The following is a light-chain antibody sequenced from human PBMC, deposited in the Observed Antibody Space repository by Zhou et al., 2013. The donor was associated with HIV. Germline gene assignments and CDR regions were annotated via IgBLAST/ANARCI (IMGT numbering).Light chain of an antibody. Sequence: DIQMTQSPSSLSASVGDRVTITCRTSQTIRSYVNWYQQKPGKAPQLLIFDAFNLHTGVSSRFRGGGSGTEFTLTINSLQPEDVAIYYCQQYGELPITFGQGTRLEIK. CDR2: DAF. CDR3: QQYGELPIT. V-gene: IGKV1-33*01. J-gene: IGKJ5*01. CDR1: QTIRSY.